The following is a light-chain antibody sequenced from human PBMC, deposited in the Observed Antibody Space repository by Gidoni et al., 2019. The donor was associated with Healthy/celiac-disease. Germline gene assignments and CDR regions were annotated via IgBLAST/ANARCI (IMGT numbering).Light chain of an antibody. J-gene: IGLJ3*02. V-gene: IGLV2-14*03. Sequence: QSALTQPASVSGSPGQSITISCTGTSSDVGGYNYFPWYQQHPGKAPKLKVYDVSNRPTGVSNRFSGAKYGNTASLTISGLQAEDEADYYCSSYTSSSTWVFGGGTKLTVL. CDR2: DVS. CDR1: SSDVGGYNY. CDR3: SSYTSSSTWV.